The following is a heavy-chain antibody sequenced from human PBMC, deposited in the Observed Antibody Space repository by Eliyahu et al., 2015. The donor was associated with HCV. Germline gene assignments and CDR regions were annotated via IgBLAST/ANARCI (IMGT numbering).Heavy chain of an antibody. D-gene: IGHD3-10*01. CDR2: INHSGST. Sequence: QVQLQQWGAGLLKPSETLSLTCAVYGGSFSGYYWSWIRQPPGKGLEWIGEINHSGSTNYNPSLKSRVTISVDTSKNQFSLKLSSVTAADTAVYYCARGFPPGFGATRWFDPWGQGTLVTVSS. V-gene: IGHV4-34*01. CDR3: ARGFPPGFGATRWFDP. J-gene: IGHJ5*02. CDR1: GGSFSGYY.